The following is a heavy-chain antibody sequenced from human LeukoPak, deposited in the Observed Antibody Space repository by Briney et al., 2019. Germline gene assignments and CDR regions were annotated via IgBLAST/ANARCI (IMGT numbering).Heavy chain of an antibody. CDR2: IYYSGST. Sequence: SETLSLTCTVSGGSISSYYWSWIRQPPGKGLEWIGYIYYSGSTNYNPSLKSRVTISVDTSKNQFSLKLSSVTAADTAVYYCARTRDGYNLGFDYWGQGTLVTVSS. J-gene: IGHJ4*02. D-gene: IGHD5-24*01. V-gene: IGHV4-59*01. CDR1: GGSISSYY. CDR3: ARTRDGYNLGFDY.